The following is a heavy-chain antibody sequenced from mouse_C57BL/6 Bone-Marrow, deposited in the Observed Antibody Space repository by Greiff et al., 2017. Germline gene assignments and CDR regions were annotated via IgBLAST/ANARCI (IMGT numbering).Heavy chain of an antibody. V-gene: IGHV1-59*01. CDR2: IDPSDSYT. CDR3: ARVYYYGSSYY. D-gene: IGHD1-1*01. CDR1: GYTFTSYW. J-gene: IGHJ2*01. Sequence: QVQLKQPGAELVRPGTSVKLSCKASGYTFTSYWMHWVKQRPGQGLEWIGVIDPSDSYTNYTQKFKGKATLTVDTSSSTAYMQLSSLTSEDSAVYYCARVYYYGSSYYWGQGTTLTVSS.